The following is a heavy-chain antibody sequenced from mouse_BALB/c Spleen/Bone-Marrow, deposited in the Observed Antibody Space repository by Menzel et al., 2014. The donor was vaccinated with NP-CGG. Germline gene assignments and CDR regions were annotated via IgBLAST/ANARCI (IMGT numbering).Heavy chain of an antibody. V-gene: IGHV2-9*02. J-gene: IGHJ1*01. CDR2: IWAGGST. CDR1: GFSLTSYG. D-gene: IGHD2-3*01. Sequence: QVQLQQSGPGLVAPSQSLSITCTVSGFSLTSYGVHWVRQPPGKGLEWLGVIWAGGSTNYNSALMSRLSISKDNSKSQVFLKMNSLQTDTPAMYYCARVYLWYFDVWGAGTTVTVSS. CDR3: ARVYLWYFDV.